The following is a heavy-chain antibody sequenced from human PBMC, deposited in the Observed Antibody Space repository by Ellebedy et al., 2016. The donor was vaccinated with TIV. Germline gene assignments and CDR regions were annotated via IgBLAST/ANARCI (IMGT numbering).Heavy chain of an antibody. V-gene: IGHV1-18*01. CDR2: ISGYNGNR. J-gene: IGHJ4*02. Sequence: ASVKVSXXASGYTFSSEGINWVRQAPGQGLEWMGWISGYNGNRNYAQKFQGRVTLTTDTSTSTAFLELRSLRPDDTAVYYCAAGIAVANTFDYWGQGTLVTVSS. D-gene: IGHD6-19*01. CDR1: GYTFSSEG. CDR3: AAGIAVANTFDY.